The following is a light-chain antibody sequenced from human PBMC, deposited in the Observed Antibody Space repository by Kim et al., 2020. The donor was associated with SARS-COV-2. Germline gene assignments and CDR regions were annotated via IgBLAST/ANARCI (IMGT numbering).Light chain of an antibody. CDR3: QVWDSSSDHVV. CDR2: GKN. Sequence: SSELTQDPAVSVALGQTVRITCQGDSLRSYYASWYQQKPGQAPVLVIYGKNNRPSGIPDRFSGSNSGNTATLTISRVEAGDEADYYCQVWDSSSDHVVFG. CDR1: SLRSYY. J-gene: IGLJ2*01. V-gene: IGLV3-19*01.